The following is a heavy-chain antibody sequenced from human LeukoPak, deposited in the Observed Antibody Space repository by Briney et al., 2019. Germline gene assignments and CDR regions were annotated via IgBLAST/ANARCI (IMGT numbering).Heavy chain of an antibody. CDR3: ATLYGSGGYFDY. CDR1: GFTFSSYG. CDR2: ISYDGSNK. V-gene: IGHV3-30*03. J-gene: IGHJ4*02. D-gene: IGHD3-10*01. Sequence: GRSLRLSCAASGFTFSSYGMHWVRQAPGKGLEWVAVISYDGSNKYYADSVKGRFTISRDNSKNTLYLQMNLLRAEDTAVYYCATLYGSGGYFDYWGQGTLVTVSS.